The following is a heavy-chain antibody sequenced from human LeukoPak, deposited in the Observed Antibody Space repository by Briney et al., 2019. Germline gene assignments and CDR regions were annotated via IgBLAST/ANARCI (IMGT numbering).Heavy chain of an antibody. V-gene: IGHV6-1*01. Sequence: SQTLSLTCAISGDSVSSNSAAWNWIRQSPSRGLEWLGRTYYRSKWYNDYAVSVKSRITINPDTSKNQFSLQLNSVTPEDTAVYYYARDRRCVGYCSGGTNPLGAFDIWGQGTMVTVSS. CDR3: ARDRRCVGYCSGGTNPLGAFDI. CDR1: GDSVSSNSAA. CDR2: TYYRSKWYN. D-gene: IGHD2-15*01. J-gene: IGHJ3*02.